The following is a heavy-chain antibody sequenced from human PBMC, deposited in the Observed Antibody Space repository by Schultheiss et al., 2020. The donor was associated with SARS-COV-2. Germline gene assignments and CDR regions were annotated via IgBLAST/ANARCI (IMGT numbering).Heavy chain of an antibody. CDR1: GFTFSSYA. J-gene: IGHJ1*01. CDR3: ARDGSRREYFQH. V-gene: IGHV3-23*01. Sequence: GGSLRLSCAASGFTFSSYAMSWVRQAPGKGLEWVSAISGSGGSTYYADSVKGRFTISRNNAKNTLYLQMNSLRAEDTAVYYCARDGSRREYFQHWGQGTLVTVSS. CDR2: ISGSGGST.